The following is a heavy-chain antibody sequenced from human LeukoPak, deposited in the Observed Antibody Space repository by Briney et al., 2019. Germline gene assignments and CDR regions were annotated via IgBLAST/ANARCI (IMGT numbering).Heavy chain of an antibody. Sequence: GGSLRLSCAVSGFTVSSNYMSWVRQAPGKGLEWVSVIYSGGGTYYADSVKGRFTISRDNSKNTVYLQMNSLRVEDTAVYYCARSRGTFFPRDYWGQGTLVTVTS. CDR2: IYSGGGT. V-gene: IGHV3-66*01. CDR3: ARSRGTFFPRDY. J-gene: IGHJ4*02. CDR1: GFTVSSNY. D-gene: IGHD3-10*01.